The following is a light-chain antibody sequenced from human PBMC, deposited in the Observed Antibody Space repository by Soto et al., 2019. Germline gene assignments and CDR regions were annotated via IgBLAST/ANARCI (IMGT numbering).Light chain of an antibody. Sequence: QSALTQPPSASGTPGQRVTISCSGSSSNVGSNTVNWYQQLPGKAPKLLIHANNQRPSGVPDRFSGSKSGTSASLAICWLQSEDADYYCAAWDASLNGYVFGTGTKVTVL. CDR1: SSNVGSNT. CDR2: ANN. V-gene: IGLV1-44*01. CDR3: AAWDASLNGYV. J-gene: IGLJ1*01.